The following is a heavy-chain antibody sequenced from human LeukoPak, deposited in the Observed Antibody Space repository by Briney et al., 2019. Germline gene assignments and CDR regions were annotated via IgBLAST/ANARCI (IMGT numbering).Heavy chain of an antibody. V-gene: IGHV4-34*01. D-gene: IGHD3-22*01. CDR3: ARQRLDYDNDY. J-gene: IGHJ4*02. CDR1: GGSFSGYY. CDR2: INHSGST. Sequence: SETLSLTCAVYGGSFSGYYWSWIRQPPGKGLEWIGEINHSGSTNCNPSLKSRVTISVDTSKNQFSLKLSSVTAADTAVYYCARQRLDYDNDYWGQGTLVTVSS.